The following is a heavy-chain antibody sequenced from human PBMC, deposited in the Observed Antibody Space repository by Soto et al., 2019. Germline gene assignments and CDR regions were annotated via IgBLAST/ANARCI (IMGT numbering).Heavy chain of an antibody. V-gene: IGHV3-49*03. CDR1: GFIFVEYA. D-gene: IGHD3-10*01. CDR2: ITSKRYGGTT. Sequence: GGSLRLSCTASGFIFVEYAMIWFRQAPWKGLEWVGFITSKRYGGTTEYAASVKGRFTISRDDSKSIAYLQMNSLKIDDTAVYHCSRVPRSNRGAPLDYWGKGTLVTVSS. J-gene: IGHJ4*02. CDR3: SRVPRSNRGAPLDY.